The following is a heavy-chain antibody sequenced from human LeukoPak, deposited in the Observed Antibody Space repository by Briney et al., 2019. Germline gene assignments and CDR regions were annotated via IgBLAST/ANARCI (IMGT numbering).Heavy chain of an antibody. D-gene: IGHD5-18*01. CDR3: ATAHSYGQTGCFDY. Sequence: ASVKVSCKVSGYTLTELSMHWVRQAPGKGLEWMGGFDPEDGETIYAQKFQGRVTMTEDTSTDTAYMELSSLRSEDTAVYYCATAHSYGQTGCFDYWGQGTLVTVSS. CDR2: FDPEDGET. CDR1: GYTLTELS. V-gene: IGHV1-24*01. J-gene: IGHJ4*02.